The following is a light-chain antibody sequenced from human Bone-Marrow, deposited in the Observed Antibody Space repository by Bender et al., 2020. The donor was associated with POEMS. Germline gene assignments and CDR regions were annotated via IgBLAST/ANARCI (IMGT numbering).Light chain of an antibody. CDR2: QDT. J-gene: IGLJ3*02. Sequence: SYELTQPPSVSVSPGQTATITCSGEKLGEEYACWYQQKPGQSPVVVIYQDTKRPSGIPERFSGSTSGNTASLTISGTQVEDEADYYCYSATDNNLGVFGGGTKLTVL. CDR3: YSATDNNLGV. V-gene: IGLV3-1*01. CDR1: KLGEEY.